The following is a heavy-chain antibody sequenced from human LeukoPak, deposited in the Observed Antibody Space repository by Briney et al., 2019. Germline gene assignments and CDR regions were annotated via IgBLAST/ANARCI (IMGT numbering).Heavy chain of an antibody. CDR3: AREMGGSGSPLDY. Sequence: GGSLRLSCAASGFTFSSYDMHWVRQATGKGLEWVSAIGTAGDTYYPGSVKGRFTISGENAKNSLYLQMNSLRAGDTAVYYCAREMGGSGSPLDYWGQGALVTVSS. CDR2: IGTAGDT. CDR1: GFTFSSYD. V-gene: IGHV3-13*01. J-gene: IGHJ4*02. D-gene: IGHD3-10*01.